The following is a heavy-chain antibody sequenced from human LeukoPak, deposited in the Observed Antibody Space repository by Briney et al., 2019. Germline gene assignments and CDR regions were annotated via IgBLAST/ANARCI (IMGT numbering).Heavy chain of an antibody. J-gene: IGHJ4*02. V-gene: IGHV3-53*01. D-gene: IGHD3-22*01. CDR2: SGSGGST. CDR1: GFTVSSNY. Sequence: GGSLRLSCAASGFTVSSNYMSWVRQAPGKGLEWVSAISGSGGSTYYADSVKGRFSISRDNSKNTLYLQMNSLRAEDTAVYYCARDLYYDSRAYYFDYWGQGILVTVSS. CDR3: ARDLYYDSRAYYFDY.